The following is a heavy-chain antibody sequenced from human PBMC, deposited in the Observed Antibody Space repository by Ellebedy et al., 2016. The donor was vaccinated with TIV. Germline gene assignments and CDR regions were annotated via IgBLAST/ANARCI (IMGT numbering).Heavy chain of an antibody. CDR1: GYTFTSYA. CDR2: INPNSGGT. CDR3: ARIHLSDRGSDY. D-gene: IGHD1-26*01. J-gene: IGHJ4*02. V-gene: IGHV1-2*02. Sequence: AASVTVSCKASGYTFTSYALHWVRQAPGQGLEWMGWINPNSGGTNYAQKLQGRVTMTRDTSISTAYMELSRLRSADTAVYYCARIHLSDRGSDYWGQGTLVTVSS.